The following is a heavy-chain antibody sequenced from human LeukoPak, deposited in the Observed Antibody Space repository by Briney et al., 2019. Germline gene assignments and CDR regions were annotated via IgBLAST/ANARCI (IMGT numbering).Heavy chain of an antibody. CDR1: GFTFSSYE. D-gene: IGHD3-22*01. V-gene: IGHV3-21*01. J-gene: IGHJ4*02. Sequence: GGSLRLSCAASGFTFSSYEMNWVRQAPGKGLEWVSSISSSSSYIYYADSVKGRFTISRDNDKNSLYLQMNSLRAEDKAVYYCASWPEWYYYDSSGYTFDYWGQGTLVTVSS. CDR3: ASWPEWYYYDSSGYTFDY. CDR2: ISSSSSYI.